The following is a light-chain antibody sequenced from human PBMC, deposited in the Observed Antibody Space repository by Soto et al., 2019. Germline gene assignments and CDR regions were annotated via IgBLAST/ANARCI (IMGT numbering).Light chain of an antibody. V-gene: IGLV2-23*02. J-gene: IGLJ1*01. Sequence: QSVLTQPASVSGSPGQSITISCTGTSNDVGSYNLVSWYQQHPGKAPKLMIYEVSKRPSGVSNRFSGSKSGNTASLTISGLQAEDEADYYCCSYAGSHYVFGTGTKVTVL. CDR2: EVS. CDR3: CSYAGSHYV. CDR1: SNDVGSYNL.